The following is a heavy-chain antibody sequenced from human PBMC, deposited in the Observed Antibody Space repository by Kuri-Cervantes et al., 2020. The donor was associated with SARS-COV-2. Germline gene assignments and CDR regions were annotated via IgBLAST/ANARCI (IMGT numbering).Heavy chain of an antibody. CDR3: ARVTSRTIFGVVTHFDY. CDR2: IYYSGST. V-gene: IGHV4-30-4*01. Sequence: LRLSCTVSGGSISSGDYYWSWIRQPPGKGLEWIGYIYYSGSTYYNPSLKSRVTISVDTSKNQFSLKLSSVTAADTAVYYCARVTSRTIFGVVTHFDYWGQGTRVTGSS. J-gene: IGHJ4*02. D-gene: IGHD3-3*01. CDR1: GGSISSGDYY.